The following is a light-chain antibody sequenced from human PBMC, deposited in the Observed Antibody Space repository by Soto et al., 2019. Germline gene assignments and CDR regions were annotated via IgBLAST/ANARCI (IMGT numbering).Light chain of an antibody. CDR3: MQPLQSWT. CDR1: QSLLHSNGYNY. V-gene: IGKV2-28*01. Sequence: IVMTQSPLSLPVTPGEPASISCRSSQSLLHSNGYNYLDWYLQKPGQSPQLLIYLGSNRASGVPDRFSGSGSGTDFTLKISRVEAEDVGVYYCMQPLQSWTFGKGTKVDIK. CDR2: LGS. J-gene: IGKJ1*01.